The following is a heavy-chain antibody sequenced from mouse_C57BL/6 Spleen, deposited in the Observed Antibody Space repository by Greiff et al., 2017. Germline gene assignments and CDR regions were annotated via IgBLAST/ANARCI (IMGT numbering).Heavy chain of an antibody. CDR3: ARISSLYYFDY. CDR1: GYTFTSYW. V-gene: IGHV1-50*01. CDR2: IDPSDSYT. J-gene: IGHJ2*01. Sequence: QVQLQQPGAELVKPGASVKLSCKASGYTFTSYWMQWVKQRPGQGLAWIGEIDPSDSYTNYNQKFKGKATLTVDTSSSTAYMQLSSLTSEDSAVYYCARISSLYYFDYWGQGTTLTVSS. D-gene: IGHD6-2*01.